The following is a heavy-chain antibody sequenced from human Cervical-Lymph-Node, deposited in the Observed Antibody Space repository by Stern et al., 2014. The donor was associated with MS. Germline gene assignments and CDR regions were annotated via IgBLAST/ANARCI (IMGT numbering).Heavy chain of an antibody. V-gene: IGHV3-30-3*01. Sequence: MQLVESGGGVVQPGRSLRLSCAASGFTFSSYAMHWVRQAPGKGLEWVAAISDDGSNQYYADSVKGRFTISRDNSKNTLYLQMNSLRAEDTTVYYCARDSDIVTTPAHFDYWGQGTLVTVSS. J-gene: IGHJ4*02. CDR1: GFTFSSYA. D-gene: IGHD5-12*01. CDR2: ISDDGSNQ. CDR3: ARDSDIVTTPAHFDY.